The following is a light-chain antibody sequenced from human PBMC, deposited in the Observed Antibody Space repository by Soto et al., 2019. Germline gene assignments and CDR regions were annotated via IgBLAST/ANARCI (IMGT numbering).Light chain of an antibody. CDR2: DVS. V-gene: IGLV2-14*01. CDR1: SSDVGGYNS. CDR3: SSYTSSSTVV. J-gene: IGLJ2*01. Sequence: QSVLTQPASVSGSPGQSITISCTGTSSDVGGYNSVSWYQQHPGKAPKIIIYDVSNRPSGVSYRFSGSKSGNTASLTISGLQAEDEADYYCSSYTSSSTVVFGGGTQLTVL.